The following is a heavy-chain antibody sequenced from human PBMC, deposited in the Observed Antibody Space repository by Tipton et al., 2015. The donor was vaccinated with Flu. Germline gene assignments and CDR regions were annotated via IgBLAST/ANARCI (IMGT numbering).Heavy chain of an antibody. CDR3: AKVSSSSSSYYFDH. J-gene: IGHJ4*02. CDR1: GGSITSSSYY. CDR2: IFYSGST. D-gene: IGHD6-6*01. Sequence: TLSLTCTVSGGSITSSSYYWGWIRQPPGKGLEWIGNIFYSGSTFYNPSLKSRVTISVDTSKNQFSLKLSSVTAADTAVYYCAKVSSSSSSYYFDHWGQGILVTVSS. V-gene: IGHV4-39*07.